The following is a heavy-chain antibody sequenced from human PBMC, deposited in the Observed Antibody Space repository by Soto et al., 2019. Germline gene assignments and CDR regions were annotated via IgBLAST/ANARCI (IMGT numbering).Heavy chain of an antibody. J-gene: IGHJ4*02. D-gene: IGHD6-19*01. Sequence: GGSLRLSCAVSGFALGSYSIAWVRQAPGKGLEWVSFTFSCADRLYYADSVKGRFAVSRDNSKNTLYLQMNSLRAEDTAVFYCAKERSSGWSFDYWGPGTLVTVSS. CDR1: GFALGSYS. V-gene: IGHV3-23*01. CDR2: TFSCADRL. CDR3: AKERSSGWSFDY.